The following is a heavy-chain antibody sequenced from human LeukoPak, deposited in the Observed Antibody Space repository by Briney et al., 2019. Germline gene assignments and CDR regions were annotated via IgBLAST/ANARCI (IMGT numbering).Heavy chain of an antibody. J-gene: IGHJ4*02. Sequence: GGSLRLSCAASGLTLSRYAMSWVRQAPGKGLEWVSAISGSGGSTYYADSVKGRFTISRDNSKNTLYLQMNSLRAEDTAVYYCAKELSGSWYYWGQGTLVTVSS. CDR2: ISGSGGST. V-gene: IGHV3-23*01. CDR3: AKELSGSWYY. CDR1: GLTLSRYA. D-gene: IGHD6-19*01.